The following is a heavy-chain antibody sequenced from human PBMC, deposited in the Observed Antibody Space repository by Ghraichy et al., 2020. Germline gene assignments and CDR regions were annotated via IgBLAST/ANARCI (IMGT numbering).Heavy chain of an antibody. V-gene: IGHV3-13*01. CDR1: GFTFSSYD. Sequence: GGSLRLSCAASGFTFSSYDMHWVRQATGKGLEWVSAIGTAGDTYYPGSVKGRFTISRENAKNSLYLQMNSLRAGDTAVYYCARASLPTYYDFWSGPPDYWGHGTLVTVSS. CDR3: ARASLPTYYDFWSGPPDY. J-gene: IGHJ4*01. D-gene: IGHD3-3*01. CDR2: IGTAGDT.